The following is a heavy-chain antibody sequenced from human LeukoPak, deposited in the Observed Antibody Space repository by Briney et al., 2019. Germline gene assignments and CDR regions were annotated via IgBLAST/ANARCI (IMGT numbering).Heavy chain of an antibody. V-gene: IGHV3-7*04. CDR1: GFDFSDSR. Sequence: GGSLRLSCVTSGFDFSDSRMTWVRQAPGKGLQWVANVNRDGTEKHFLDSVEGRFTISRDNAKKSLYLQMSSLRPQDTAVYFCVRGDWYYESWGQGTLVTVSS. J-gene: IGHJ4*02. CDR3: VRGDWYYES. CDR2: VNRDGTEK. D-gene: IGHD2-21*01.